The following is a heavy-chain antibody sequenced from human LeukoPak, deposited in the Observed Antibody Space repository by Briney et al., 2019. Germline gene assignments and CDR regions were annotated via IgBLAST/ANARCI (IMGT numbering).Heavy chain of an antibody. V-gene: IGHV3-21*01. Sequence: KPGGSLRLSCAASGFTFSSYSMNWVRQAPGKRLEWVSSISSSSSYIYYADSVKGRFTISRDNAKNSLYLQMNSLRAEDTAVYYCARDGSDGGTFDIWGQGTMVTVSS. J-gene: IGHJ3*02. D-gene: IGHD4-23*01. CDR3: ARDGSDGGTFDI. CDR2: ISSSSSYI. CDR1: GFTFSSYS.